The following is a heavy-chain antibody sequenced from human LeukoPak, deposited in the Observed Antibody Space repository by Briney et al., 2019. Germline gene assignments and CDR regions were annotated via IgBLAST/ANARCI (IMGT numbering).Heavy chain of an antibody. Sequence: PGGSLRLSCAASGFTFSSYAMSWVRQAPGKGLEWVSSISGGGDSTYYADSVKGRFTISRDNSKNTLYLQMNSLRAEDTAVYYCAKGPAPRLGEFSYHALVDYWGQGTLVTVSS. CDR3: AKGPAPRLGEFSYHALVDY. V-gene: IGHV3-23*01. D-gene: IGHD3-16*02. J-gene: IGHJ4*02. CDR2: ISGGGDST. CDR1: GFTFSSYA.